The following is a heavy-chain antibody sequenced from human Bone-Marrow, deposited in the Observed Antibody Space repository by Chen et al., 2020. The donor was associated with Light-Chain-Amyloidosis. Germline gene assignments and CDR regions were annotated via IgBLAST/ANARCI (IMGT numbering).Heavy chain of an antibody. CDR2: IRYDGSNK. J-gene: IGHJ6*03. CDR1: GFTFSSYG. D-gene: IGHD6-19*01. Sequence: QVQLVESGGGVVQPGGSLRLSCAAPGFTFSSYGMHWVRQAPGKGLEWVAFIRYDGSNKYYADSVKGRFTISRDNSKNTLYLQMNSLRAEDTAVYYCAKDVDRRLGYYYYMDVWGKGTTVTVSS. CDR3: AKDVDRRLGYYYYMDV. V-gene: IGHV3-30*02.